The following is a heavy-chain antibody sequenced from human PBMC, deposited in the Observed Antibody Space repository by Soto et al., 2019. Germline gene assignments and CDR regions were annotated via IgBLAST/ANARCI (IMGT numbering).Heavy chain of an antibody. CDR1: GFTFSSYS. CDR3: ARENFISQYFCLDY. J-gene: IGHJ4*02. Sequence: GSLRLSCAASGFTFSSYSMNWVRQAPGKGLEWVSSISSSSYIYYADSVKGRFTISRDNAKNSLYLQMNSLRAEDTAVYYCARENFISQYFCLDYWGQGTLVTVSS. D-gene: IGHD3-3*01. CDR2: ISSSSYI. V-gene: IGHV3-21*01.